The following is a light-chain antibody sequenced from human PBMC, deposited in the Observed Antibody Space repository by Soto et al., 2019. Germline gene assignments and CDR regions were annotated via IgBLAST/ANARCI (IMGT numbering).Light chain of an antibody. CDR2: DVF. V-gene: IGKV3-11*01. Sequence: EVVLTQSPATLSLSPGERATLSCRASRTIDIYLAWYQQKPGQAPRLLIYDVFQRAAGIPTRFSGSGSGTDFTLTITSLEPEDFAVYYCQQRSNWSPPFTFGQGTKLEI. J-gene: IGKJ2*01. CDR3: QQRSNWSPPFT. CDR1: RTIDIY.